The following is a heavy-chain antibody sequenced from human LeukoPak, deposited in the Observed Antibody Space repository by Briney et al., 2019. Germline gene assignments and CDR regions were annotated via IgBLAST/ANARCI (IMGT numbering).Heavy chain of an antibody. V-gene: IGHV4-34*01. CDR2: INHSGST. D-gene: IGHD2-2*01. CDR1: GGSFSGYY. Sequence: PSETLSLTCAVYGGSFSGYYWSWIRQPPGKGLEWIGEINHSGSTNYNPSLKSRVTIYVDTSKNQFSLKLSSVTAADTAVYYCARGERYCSSTSCLNRYNWFDPWGQGTLVTVSS. CDR3: ARGERYCSSTSCLNRYNWFDP. J-gene: IGHJ5*02.